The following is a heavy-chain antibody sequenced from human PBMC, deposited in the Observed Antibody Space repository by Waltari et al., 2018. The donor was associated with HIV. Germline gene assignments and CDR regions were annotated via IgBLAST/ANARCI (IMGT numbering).Heavy chain of an antibody. CDR3: AAPGGMDV. V-gene: IGHV3-21*01. CDR2: ISKSSDYI. CDR1: GFAVNTYT. Sequence: EVRLVESGGGLVKPGGSLRLSCGVSGFAVNTYTMNWVRQAPGKGLEWVSSISKSSDYIYYADSVKGRFTISRDSAKNSLYLQMNSLRAEDTAVYYCAAPGGMDVWGQGTTVTVSS. J-gene: IGHJ6*02.